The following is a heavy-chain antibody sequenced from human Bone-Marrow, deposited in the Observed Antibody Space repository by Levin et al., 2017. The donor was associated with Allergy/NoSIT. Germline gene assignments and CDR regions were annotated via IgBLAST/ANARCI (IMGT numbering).Heavy chain of an antibody. CDR3: VRQQRWQIVPNFDH. D-gene: IGHD2-21*01. CDR2: IYPDDSTT. CDR1: GYSFANYW. J-gene: IGHJ4*02. V-gene: IGHV5-51*01. Sequence: GESLKISCEASGYSFANYWIGWVRQVPGKGLEWMGIIYPDDSTTRVSPSFKGQVAISADKSMSTAYLQWSSLRASDTAMYFCVRQQRWQIVPNFDHWGQGTLVTVSS.